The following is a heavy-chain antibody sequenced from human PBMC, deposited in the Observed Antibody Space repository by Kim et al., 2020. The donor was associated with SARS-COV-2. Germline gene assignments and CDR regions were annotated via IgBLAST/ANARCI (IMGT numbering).Heavy chain of an antibody. D-gene: IGHD3-22*01. CDR2: ISGAGEIT. CDR3: AKDIRGFHRPFDY. CDR1: GFTFSNYA. J-gene: IGHJ4*02. V-gene: IGHV3-23*01. Sequence: GGSLRLSCVGSGFTFSNYAMNWVRQGPGKGLEWVSGISGAGEITDAADSVKGRFTVSRDNSKNTLYLQMNNLRVEDTAIYFCAKDIRGFHRPFDYWGQGT.